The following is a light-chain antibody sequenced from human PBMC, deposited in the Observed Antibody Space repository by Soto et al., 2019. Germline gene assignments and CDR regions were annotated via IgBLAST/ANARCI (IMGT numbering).Light chain of an antibody. CDR2: DAS. V-gene: IGKV1-5*01. CDR1: QSIGSW. J-gene: IGKJ1*01. Sequence: DIQMTQSPSTLSASVGDRVTITCRASQSIGSWLAWYQQKPGKAPKLLSYDASSLESGVPSRFSGGSSGTEFTLTISSLQPDDFATYYCQPYTTRTFGQGTKVEV. CDR3: QPYTTRT.